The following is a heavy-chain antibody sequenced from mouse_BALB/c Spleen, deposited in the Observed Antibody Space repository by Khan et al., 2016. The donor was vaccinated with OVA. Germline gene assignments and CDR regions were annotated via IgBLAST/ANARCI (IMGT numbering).Heavy chain of an antibody. V-gene: IGHV2-3*01. CDR1: GFSLTSYG. D-gene: IGHD1-2*01. CDR3: AKWGTANYYAMDY. CDR2: IWGDGST. Sequence: QVQLKESGPGLVAPSQSLSITCTVSGFSLTSYGVNWVRQPPGKGLEWLGVIWGDGSTNDHSTLMSRLSISKDNSQSQVFLKLSSLQTDDTATYXCAKWGTANYYAMDYWGQGTSVTVSS. J-gene: IGHJ4*01.